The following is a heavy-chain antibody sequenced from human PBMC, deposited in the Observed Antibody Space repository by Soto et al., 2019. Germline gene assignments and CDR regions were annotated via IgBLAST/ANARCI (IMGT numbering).Heavy chain of an antibody. Sequence: GGSLRLSCAASGFTFSSYEMNWVRQAPGKGLEWVSYISSSGSTIYYADSVKGRFTISRDNAKNSLYLQMNSLRAEDTAVCYCASLTYDYVWGSLSWGQGTLVTVSS. CDR2: ISSSGSTI. CDR1: GFTFSSYE. J-gene: IGHJ4*02. D-gene: IGHD3-16*01. CDR3: ASLTYDYVWGSLS. V-gene: IGHV3-48*03.